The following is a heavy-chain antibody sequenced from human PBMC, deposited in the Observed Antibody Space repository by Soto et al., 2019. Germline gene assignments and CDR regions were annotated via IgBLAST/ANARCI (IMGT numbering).Heavy chain of an antibody. CDR3: ASSRYYYDRYWYFDL. D-gene: IGHD3-22*01. CDR1: GGTFSSYA. V-gene: IGHV1-69*01. CDR2: IIPIFGTA. J-gene: IGHJ2*01. Sequence: QVQLVQSGAEVKKPGSSVKVSCKASGGTFSSYAISWVRQAPGQGLEWMGGIIPIFGTANYAQKFQGRVTITADESTSTAYMELRSLRSEDTAVYYCASSRYYYDRYWYFDLWGRGTLVTVSS.